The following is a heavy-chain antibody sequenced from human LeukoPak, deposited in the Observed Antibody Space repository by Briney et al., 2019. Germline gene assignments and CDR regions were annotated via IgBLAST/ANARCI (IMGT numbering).Heavy chain of an antibody. J-gene: IGHJ4*02. CDR3: AREGALYSSGWYVGFDY. CDR2: ISSSGSTI. D-gene: IGHD6-19*01. CDR1: GFTFSSYE. V-gene: IGHV3-48*03. Sequence: GGSLRLSCAASGFTFSSYEMNWVRQAPGKGLEWVSYISSSGSTIYYADSVKGRFTISRDNAKNSLYLQMNSLRAEDTAVYYCAREGALYSSGWYVGFDYWGQGTLVTASS.